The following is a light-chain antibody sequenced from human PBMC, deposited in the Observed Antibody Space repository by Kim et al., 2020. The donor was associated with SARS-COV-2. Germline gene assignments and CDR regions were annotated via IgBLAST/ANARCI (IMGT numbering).Light chain of an antibody. CDR2: QDS. CDR3: QAWDSSTAV. J-gene: IGLJ3*02. Sequence: SSSLTHPPSVSVSPGQTASITCSGDKLGDKYACWYQQKPGQSPVLVIYQDSKRPSGIPERFSGSNSGNTATLTISGTQAMDEADYYCQAWDSSTAVFGGGTQLTVL. V-gene: IGLV3-1*01. CDR1: KLGDKY.